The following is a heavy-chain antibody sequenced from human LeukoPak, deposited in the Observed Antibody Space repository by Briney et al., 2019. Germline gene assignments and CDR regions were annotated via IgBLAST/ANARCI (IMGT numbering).Heavy chain of an antibody. D-gene: IGHD5-18*01. CDR3: AREGITAMADAWNDY. CDR1: GFTFSSYS. J-gene: IGHJ4*02. V-gene: IGHV3-21*01. Sequence: GGSLRLSCAASGFTFSSYSMNGVRQAPGKVLEWVSSIGTTSNSTYYADSLKGRFTISRDNAESSLYLQMNSLRVEDTAVYFCAREGITAMADAWNDYWGQGTLVTVSS. CDR2: IGTTSNST.